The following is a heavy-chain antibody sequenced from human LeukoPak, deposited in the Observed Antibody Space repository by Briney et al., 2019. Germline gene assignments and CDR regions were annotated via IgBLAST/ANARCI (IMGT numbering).Heavy chain of an antibody. CDR1: GFSLSTSGVG. CDR2: IYWNDDK. D-gene: IGHD5-12*01. V-gene: IGHV2-5*01. Sequence: SGPTPVNPPQTLTLTCTFSGFSLSTSGVGVGWIRQPPGKALAWLALIYWNDDKRYSPSPKSRPTITKVTSKNQVVLTMTNMDPVDTATYYFAHRPAAYSGYPGGGLDYWGQGTLVTVSS. CDR3: AHRPAAYSGYPGGGLDY. J-gene: IGHJ4*02.